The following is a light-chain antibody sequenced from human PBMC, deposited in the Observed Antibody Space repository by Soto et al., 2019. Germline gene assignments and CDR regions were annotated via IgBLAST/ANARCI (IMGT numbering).Light chain of an antibody. Sequence: DIQMTQSPSTLSASVGERVTITCRASQSISSWLAWYQQKPGKAPKLLIYKASSLEGGVQSRFSGSGSGTDFTLTISSLQPDDFATYYCQQYHSYSLTFGGGTKVDIK. V-gene: IGKV1-5*03. CDR3: QQYHSYSLT. J-gene: IGKJ4*01. CDR2: KAS. CDR1: QSISSW.